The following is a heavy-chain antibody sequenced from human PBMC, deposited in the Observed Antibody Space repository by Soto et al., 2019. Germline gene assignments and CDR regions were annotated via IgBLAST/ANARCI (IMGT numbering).Heavy chain of an antibody. CDR2: ISSSSSTI. V-gene: IGHV3-48*01. J-gene: IGHJ5*02. Sequence: GGSLRVCWGAAGVTFSGYGGSWVRQAPGKGLEWVSYISSSSSTIYYADSVKGRFTISRDNAKNSLYLQMNSLRAEDTAVYYCAREYCSSTSCLNWFDPWGQGTLVTVSS. CDR1: GVTFSGYG. D-gene: IGHD2-2*01. CDR3: AREYCSSTSCLNWFDP.